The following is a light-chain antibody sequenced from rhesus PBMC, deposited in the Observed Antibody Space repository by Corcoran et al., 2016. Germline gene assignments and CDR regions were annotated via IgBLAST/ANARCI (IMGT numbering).Light chain of an antibody. Sequence: DIQMTQSPSSLSASVGDTVTITCRASQGISSWLAWYQQKPGKAPKPRIYKASSFQSGVPSRSSGSGSGTDFTLTISSLQSEDFATYYWQKYSSRPLTFGGGTKVELK. CDR3: QKYSSRPLT. J-gene: IGKJ4*01. V-gene: IGKV1-22*01. CDR2: KAS. CDR1: QGISSW.